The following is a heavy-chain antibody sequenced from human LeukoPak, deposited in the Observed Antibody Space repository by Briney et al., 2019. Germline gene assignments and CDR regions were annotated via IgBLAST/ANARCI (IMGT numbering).Heavy chain of an antibody. D-gene: IGHD2-2*01. Sequence: GSLRLSCAASGFTVSSNYMSWVRQAPGKGLEWVSVIYSGGGTYYADSVKGRFTISRDNSKNTVYLQMASLRAEDTAVYYCARPMRGAFHIWGQGTMVTVSS. V-gene: IGHV3-66*04. CDR2: IYSGGGT. CDR1: GFTVSSNY. CDR3: ARPMRGAFHI. J-gene: IGHJ3*02.